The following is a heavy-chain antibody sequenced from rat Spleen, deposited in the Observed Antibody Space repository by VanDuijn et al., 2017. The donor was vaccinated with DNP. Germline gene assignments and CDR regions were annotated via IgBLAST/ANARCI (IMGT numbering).Heavy chain of an antibody. J-gene: IGHJ2*01. CDR1: GFSLTDYS. CDR3: ARDLYDLDY. CDR2: IQSGGST. D-gene: IGHD1-12*01. V-gene: IGHV2-19*01. Sequence: QVQLKESGPGLVQPSQTLSLTCTVSGFSLTDYSVHWVRQPPGKGLEWMGRIQSGGSTDYNSALKSRLSISRDTSRNQVFLKLNSLQTDDTGTYYCARDLYDLDYWGQGIMVTVSS.